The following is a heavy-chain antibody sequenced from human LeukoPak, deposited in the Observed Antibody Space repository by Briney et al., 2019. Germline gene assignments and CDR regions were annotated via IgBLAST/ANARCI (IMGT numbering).Heavy chain of an antibody. V-gene: IGHV3-11*04. CDR2: ISGSGDNI. D-gene: IGHD3-9*01. J-gene: IGHJ6*03. Sequence: GSLRLSCAASGFTFSDYYMSWIRQAPGKGLEWVSYISGSGDNIDYADSVKGRFTISRDNAKDSLFLQINSLRAEDTAVYYRASSYYDILTGYSYYYMDVWGKGTTVTVSS. CDR1: GFTFSDYY. CDR3: ASSYYDILTGYSYYYMDV.